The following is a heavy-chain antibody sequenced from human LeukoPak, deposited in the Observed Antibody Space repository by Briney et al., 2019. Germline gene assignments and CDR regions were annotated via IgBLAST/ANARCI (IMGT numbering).Heavy chain of an antibody. J-gene: IGHJ4*02. D-gene: IGHD3-10*01. V-gene: IGHV3-23*01. Sequence: PGGSLRLSCTASGLTFSSFDMNWVRQAPGKGLEWVSVISGSGSTTYYADSVKGRFTISRDNSKNTMYLQMNSLRVDDTAVYYCAKDYYGSWKNWGQGTLVTVSS. CDR1: GLTFSSFD. CDR3: AKDYYGSWKN. CDR2: ISGSGSTT.